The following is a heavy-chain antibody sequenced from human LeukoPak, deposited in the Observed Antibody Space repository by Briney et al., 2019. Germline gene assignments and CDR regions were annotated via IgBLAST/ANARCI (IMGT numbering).Heavy chain of an antibody. CDR3: ARCAYYYDGSGYYLYYFDY. Sequence: SGPALLKPTQTLSLTCTFSGFSLGTSGVCVSWIRQPPGKALEWLARIDWNDDKDYSTSLRTRLTISKDTSRNQVVLTMTNMDPVDTATYYCARCAYYYDGSGYYLYYFDYWGQGTLVTVSS. J-gene: IGHJ4*02. V-gene: IGHV2-70*11. D-gene: IGHD3-22*01. CDR2: IDWNDDK. CDR1: GFSLGTSGVC.